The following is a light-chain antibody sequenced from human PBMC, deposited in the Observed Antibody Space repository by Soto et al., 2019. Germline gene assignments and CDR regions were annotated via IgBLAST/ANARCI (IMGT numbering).Light chain of an antibody. CDR1: SSDVGGYNY. CDR3: SSYTSSSTLAV. CDR2: DVN. Sequence: QSALTQPASVSGSPGQSITISCTGTSSDVGGYNYVSWYQQDPGKAPKLMIYDVNNRPSGVSNRFSGSKSGNTASLTISGXXAXXEAYYYCSSYTSSSTLAVFGGGTQLTVL. J-gene: IGLJ2*01. V-gene: IGLV2-14*01.